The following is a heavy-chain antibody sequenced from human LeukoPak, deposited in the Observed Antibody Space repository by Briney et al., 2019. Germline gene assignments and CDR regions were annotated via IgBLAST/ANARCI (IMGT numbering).Heavy chain of an antibody. CDR1: GGSFSGYY. V-gene: IGHV4-34*01. D-gene: IGHD1-7*01. CDR3: ARLEGITGTTGWFDP. CDR2: INHSGST. Sequence: SETLSLTCAVYGGSFSGYYWSWIRQPPGKGLEWIGEINHSGSTNYNPSLKSRVTISVDTSKNQFSLKLSSVTAADTAVYYCARLEGITGTTGWFDPWGQGTLVTVSS. J-gene: IGHJ5*02.